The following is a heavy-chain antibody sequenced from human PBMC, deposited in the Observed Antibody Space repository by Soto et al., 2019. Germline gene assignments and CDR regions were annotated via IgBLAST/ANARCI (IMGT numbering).Heavy chain of an antibody. Sequence: SETLSLTCTVSGGSISSGGYYWSWIRQHPGKGLEWIGYIYYSGSTYYNPSLKSRVTISVDTSKNQFSLKLSSVTAADTAVYYCAVVVPVRFDYWGQGTLVTVSS. D-gene: IGHD2-2*01. CDR2: IYYSGST. CDR1: GGSISSGGYY. J-gene: IGHJ4*02. V-gene: IGHV4-31*03. CDR3: AVVVPVRFDY.